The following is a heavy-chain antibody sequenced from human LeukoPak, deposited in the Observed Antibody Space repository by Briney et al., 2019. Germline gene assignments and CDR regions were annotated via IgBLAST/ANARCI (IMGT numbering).Heavy chain of an antibody. CDR2: MYNSGST. Sequence: SETLSLTCTVSGDSISGSYWRGIRQPPGKGLEWIAYMYNSGSTNYNPSLKSRVTISIDTSKNQFSLMLSSLTAAATAIYYCARGIGSYGDYGYWGQGILVTVSS. CDR1: GDSISGSY. V-gene: IGHV4-59*01. CDR3: ARGIGSYGDYGY. D-gene: IGHD4-17*01. J-gene: IGHJ4*02.